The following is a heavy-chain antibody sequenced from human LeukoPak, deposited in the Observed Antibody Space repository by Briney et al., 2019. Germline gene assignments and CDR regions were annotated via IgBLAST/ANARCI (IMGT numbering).Heavy chain of an antibody. V-gene: IGHV4-30-2*01. CDR1: GGSISSGGHS. J-gene: IGHJ4*02. Sequence: PSQTLSLTCAVSGGSISSGGHSWSWIRQPPGEGLEWIGYIYQSGTTYYNPSLKSRVTISVDRPKNQFSLKLSSVTAADTAVYYCGRGGIATAASGIDFWGPGTLVTVSS. CDR3: GRGGIATAASGIDF. D-gene: IGHD6-13*01. CDR2: IYQSGTT.